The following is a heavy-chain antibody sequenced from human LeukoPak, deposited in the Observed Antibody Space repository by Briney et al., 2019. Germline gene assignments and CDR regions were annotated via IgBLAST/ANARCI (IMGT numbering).Heavy chain of an antibody. J-gene: IGHJ3*02. CDR2: INSDGSTT. CDR1: GFTFSSYW. CDR3: GRKDHFEN. V-gene: IGHV3-74*01. D-gene: IGHD2-15*01. Sequence: GSLRLSCTASGFTFSSYWMHWDRQTPGKGLVWVSRINSDGSTTSYADSVKGRFTISRDNAKNTLYLQMNSLRAEDTAVYYCGRKDHFENWGQGTMVTVSS.